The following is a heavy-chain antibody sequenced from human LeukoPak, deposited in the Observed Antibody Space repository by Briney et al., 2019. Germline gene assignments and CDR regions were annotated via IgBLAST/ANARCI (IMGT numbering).Heavy chain of an antibody. J-gene: IGHJ6*03. D-gene: IGHD6-13*01. CDR1: GYSISSGYY. CDR3: ASQGVFSSSWYRAYYYYYMDV. V-gene: IGHV4-38-2*02. CDR2: IYHSGST. Sequence: SETLSLTCTVSGYSISSGYYWGWIRQPPGKGLEWIGSIYHSGSTYYNPSLKSRVTISVDTSKNQFSLKLSSVTAADTAVYYCASQGVFSSSWYRAYYYYYMDVWGKGTTVTVSS.